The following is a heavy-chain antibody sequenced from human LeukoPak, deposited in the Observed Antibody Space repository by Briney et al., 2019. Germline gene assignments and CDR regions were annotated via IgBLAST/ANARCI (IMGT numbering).Heavy chain of an antibody. CDR3: ARGREDDYSNYHFDY. CDR2: ISYDGSNK. CDR1: GFTFSSYA. Sequence: GGSLRLSCAASGFTFSSYAMHWVRQAPGKGLEWVAVISYDGSNKYYADSVKGRFTISRDNSKNTLYLQMNSLRAEDTAVYYCARGREDDYSNYHFDYWGQGTLVTVSS. J-gene: IGHJ4*02. V-gene: IGHV3-30*04. D-gene: IGHD4-11*01.